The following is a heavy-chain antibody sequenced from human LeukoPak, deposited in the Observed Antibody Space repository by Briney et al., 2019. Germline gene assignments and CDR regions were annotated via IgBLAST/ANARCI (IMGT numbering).Heavy chain of an antibody. CDR1: GLTFSSYS. D-gene: IGHD1-26*01. CDR2: SSNSSSYI. J-gene: IGHJ4*02. V-gene: IGHV3-21*01. Sequence: PRRSMRLSWAADGLTFSSYSMNWDSQVQGEGLEWVSSSSNSSSYIYYADSVKGRFTISRDNAKNSLYLQMNSLRAEDTAVYYCAREEYSGSYYFDYWGQGTLVTVSS. CDR3: AREEYSGSYYFDY.